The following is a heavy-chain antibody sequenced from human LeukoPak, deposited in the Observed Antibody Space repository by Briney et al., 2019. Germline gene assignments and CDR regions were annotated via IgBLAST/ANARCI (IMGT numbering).Heavy chain of an antibody. J-gene: IGHJ3*02. Sequence: ASVKVSCKASGYTFTAYYMHWVRQAPGQGLEWMGWIKPNSGDTNYAQKFQGRVTMTRDTSISTAYMELSRLRSDDTAVYYCARSRIVGATKAFDIWGQGTMVTVSS. CDR2: IKPNSGDT. CDR3: ARSRIVGATKAFDI. V-gene: IGHV1-2*02. D-gene: IGHD1-26*01. CDR1: GYTFTAYY.